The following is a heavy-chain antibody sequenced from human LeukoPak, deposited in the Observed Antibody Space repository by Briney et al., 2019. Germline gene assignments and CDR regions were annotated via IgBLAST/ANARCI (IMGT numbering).Heavy chain of an antibody. Sequence: GGSLRLSCAASGFTFSSYAMSWVRQAPGKGLEWVSAISGSGGSTYYADSVKGRFTISRDNSKNTLYLEMNSLRAEDTAVYYCAKDHRVVPAAKLYWGQGTLVTVSS. CDR2: ISGSGGST. J-gene: IGHJ4*02. CDR3: AKDHRVVPAAKLY. CDR1: GFTFSSYA. D-gene: IGHD2-2*01. V-gene: IGHV3-23*01.